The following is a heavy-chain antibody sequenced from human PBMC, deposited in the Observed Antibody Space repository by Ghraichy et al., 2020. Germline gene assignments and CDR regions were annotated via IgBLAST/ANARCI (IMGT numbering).Heavy chain of an antibody. CDR2: VNQDGSDK. D-gene: IGHD2-15*01. J-gene: IGHJ4*02. CDR1: GFTFRSYW. V-gene: IGHV3-7*03. Sequence: GESLNISCAASGFTFRSYWINWVRQAPGKGLEWVANVNQDGSDKYFADSVKGRFTISRDTAKNSVYLQMNSLRAGDTAVYYCARGSIVVVAATGLGEYYFDYWGLGTLVTVTS. CDR3: ARGSIVVVAATGLGEYYFDY.